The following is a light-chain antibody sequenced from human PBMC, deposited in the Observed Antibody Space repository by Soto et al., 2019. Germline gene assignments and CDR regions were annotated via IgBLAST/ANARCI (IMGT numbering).Light chain of an antibody. V-gene: IGKV1-5*01. CDR1: QSVSNW. J-gene: IGKJ1*01. CDR3: LQHNSYPRT. CDR2: DVS. Sequence: DIQMTQSPSTLSASVGDRVTITCRASQSVSNWLAWYQQKPGKAPTLLIYDVSRLETGVPSRFSGSGSGTEFTLTISSLQPEDFATYYCLQHNSYPRTFGQGTKVDIK.